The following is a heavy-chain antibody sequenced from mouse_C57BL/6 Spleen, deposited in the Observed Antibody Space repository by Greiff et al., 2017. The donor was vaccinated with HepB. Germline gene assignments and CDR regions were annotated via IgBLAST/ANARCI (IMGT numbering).Heavy chain of an antibody. J-gene: IGHJ4*01. D-gene: IGHD1-1*01. CDR3: AMITTVVAKYAMDY. V-gene: IGHV1-12*01. CDR2: IYPGNGDT. CDR1: GYTFTSYN. Sequence: QSGAELVRPGASVKMSCKASGYTFTSYNMHWVKQTPRQGLEWIGAIYPGNGDTSYNQKFKGKATLTVDKSSSTAYMQLSSLTSEDSAVYFCAMITTVVAKYAMDYWGQGTSVTVSS.